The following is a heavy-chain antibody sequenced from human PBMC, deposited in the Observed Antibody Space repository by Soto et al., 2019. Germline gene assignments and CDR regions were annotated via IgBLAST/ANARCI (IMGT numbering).Heavy chain of an antibody. CDR1: GGSISSGGYY. V-gene: IGHV4-31*03. CDR3: ASSPMVRGVSGEVSY. CDR2: IYYSGST. D-gene: IGHD3-10*01. J-gene: IGHJ4*02. Sequence: QVQLQESGPGLVKPSQTLSLTCTVSGGSISSGGYYWSWIRQHPGKSLEWIGYIYYSGSTYYNPSFKSRVTISVDTSKNQFSLKLSSVTAADTAVYYCASSPMVRGVSGEVSYWGQGTLVTVSS.